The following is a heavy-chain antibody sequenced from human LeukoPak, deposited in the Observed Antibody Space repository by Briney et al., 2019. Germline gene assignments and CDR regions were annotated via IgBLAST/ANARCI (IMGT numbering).Heavy chain of an antibody. CDR2: INPSGGST. V-gene: IGHV1-46*03. D-gene: IGHD5-18*01. CDR3: ARDVMLRERVDTAMGTMGD. J-gene: IGHJ4*02. CDR1: GYTFTSYY. Sequence: GASVKVSCKASGYTFTSYYMHWVRQAPGQGLEWMGIINPSGGSTSYAQKFQGRVTMTRDTSTSTVYMELSSLRSEDTAVYYCARDVMLRERVDTAMGTMGDWGQGTLVTVSS.